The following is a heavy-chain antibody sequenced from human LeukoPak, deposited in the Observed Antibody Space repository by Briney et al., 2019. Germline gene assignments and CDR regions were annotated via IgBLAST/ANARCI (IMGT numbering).Heavy chain of an antibody. V-gene: IGHV3-66*01. Sequence: GGSLGLSCAASGLTVSNQFMDWVRQAPGKGLEWVSTIYSGGATYYSDSVRGRFTISRDSSQNTVYLQMNSLRAEDTGIYYCARFYVPEEHNPAWYEAHWGQGILVTVSS. CDR2: IYSGGAT. D-gene: IGHD3-10*02. CDR1: GLTVSNQF. J-gene: IGHJ4*02. CDR3: ARFYVPEEHNPAWYEAH.